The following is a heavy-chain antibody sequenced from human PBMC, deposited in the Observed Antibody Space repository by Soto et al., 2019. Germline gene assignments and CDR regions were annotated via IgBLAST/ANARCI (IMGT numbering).Heavy chain of an antibody. CDR2: LSAGGGNI. CDR1: GFIFSDYA. D-gene: IGHD3-16*01. J-gene: IGHJ2*01. Sequence: EGQLLESGGGLARPGGSLRLSCVASGFIFSDYAMTWIRQAPGKGLEWVATLSAGGGNIEYTESLKGRFTISRDKSKKTVYLQIYGLTADYTAVHYCAKVAGGLGYFDLWGRGTLVTVCS. V-gene: IGHV3-23*01. CDR3: AKVAGGLGYFDL.